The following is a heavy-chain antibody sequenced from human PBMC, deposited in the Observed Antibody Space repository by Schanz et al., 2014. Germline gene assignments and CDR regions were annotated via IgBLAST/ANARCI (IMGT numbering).Heavy chain of an antibody. J-gene: IGHJ4*02. CDR1: GITFSSHS. D-gene: IGHD3-10*01. CDR2: ISGSGAST. V-gene: IGHV3-23*01. CDR3: VRDELLWFGEVLSLDY. Sequence: EVQLLESGGGVVRPGGSLRLSCAASGITFSSHSFNWVRQAPGKGLEWVSGISGSGASTYYADSVKGRFTISRDNSNKTVDLQMNSLRAEDTALYYCVRDELLWFGEVLSLDYWGQGALXTVSS.